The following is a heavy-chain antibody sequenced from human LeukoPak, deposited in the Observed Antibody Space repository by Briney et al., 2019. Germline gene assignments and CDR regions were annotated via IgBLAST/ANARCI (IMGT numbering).Heavy chain of an antibody. V-gene: IGHV4-4*07. CDR2: FYSSGSP. J-gene: IGHJ4*02. CDR3: ARDIVRSDGYNYNS. D-gene: IGHD5-24*01. CDR1: GGSISDYY. Sequence: SETLSPTCTVSGGSISDYYWSWIRQPAGKRLEWMGRFYSSGSPNYNPSLKSRVTLSVDTSKNQFSLKLSSVTAADTAVYYCARDIVRSDGYNYNSWGQGALVTVSS.